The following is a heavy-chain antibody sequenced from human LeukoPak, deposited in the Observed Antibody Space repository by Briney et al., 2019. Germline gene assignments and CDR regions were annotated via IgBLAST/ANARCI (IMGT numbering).Heavy chain of an antibody. CDR1: GGSISRYY. CDR3: ARKGEHYYDSGKVWPAWFDS. D-gene: IGHD3-10*01. V-gene: IGHV4-59*01. Sequence: SETLSLTCTVSGGSISRYYWSWIRQPPGKGLEWIGYIYYSGTINYNPSLESRVTISVDMSKNQFSLQLTSVTAADTAVYYCARKGEHYYDSGKVWPAWFDSWGQGTPVTVSS. J-gene: IGHJ5*01. CDR2: IYYSGTI.